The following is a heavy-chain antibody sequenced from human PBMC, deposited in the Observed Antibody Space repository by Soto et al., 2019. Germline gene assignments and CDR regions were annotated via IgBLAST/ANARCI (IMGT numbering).Heavy chain of an antibody. CDR3: ARESRFLEWLSLNWFDP. CDR2: ISSSSSTI. V-gene: IGHV3-48*02. CDR1: GFTFSSYS. D-gene: IGHD3-3*01. Sequence: GGSLRLSCAASGFTFSSYSMNWVRQAPGKGLEWVSYISSSSSTIYYTDSVKGRFTISRDNAKNSLYLQMNSLRDEDTAVYYCARESRFLEWLSLNWFDPWGQGTLVTVSS. J-gene: IGHJ5*02.